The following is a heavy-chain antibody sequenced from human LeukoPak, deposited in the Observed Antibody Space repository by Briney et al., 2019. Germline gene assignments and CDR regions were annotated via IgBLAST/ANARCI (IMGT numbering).Heavy chain of an antibody. CDR3: AKDRLKGNSTSYAYDY. CDR1: GFTFSSYA. Sequence: GGSLRLSCAASGFTFSSYAMSWVRQAPGKGLEWVSAISGSGGSTYYADSVKGRFTISRDNSKNTLYLQMNSLRAEDTAVYYCAKDRLKGNSTSYAYDYWGQGTLVTVSS. V-gene: IGHV3-23*01. J-gene: IGHJ4*02. D-gene: IGHD2-2*01. CDR2: ISGSGGST.